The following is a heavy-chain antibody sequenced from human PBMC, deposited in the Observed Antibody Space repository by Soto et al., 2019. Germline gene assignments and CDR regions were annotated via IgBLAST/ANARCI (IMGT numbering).Heavy chain of an antibody. Sequence: EVQLLESGGGLVQPGGSLRLSCAASGFTFSSYAMSWVRQAPGKGLEWVSAISGSGGSTYYADSVKGRFTISRDNSKNTLYLQMNSLRAEDTVVYYCSKGTSSGTSGYYGMDVWGQGTTVTLSS. J-gene: IGHJ6*02. D-gene: IGHD6-25*01. CDR2: ISGSGGST. CDR1: GFTFSSYA. CDR3: SKGTSSGTSGYYGMDV. V-gene: IGHV3-23*01.